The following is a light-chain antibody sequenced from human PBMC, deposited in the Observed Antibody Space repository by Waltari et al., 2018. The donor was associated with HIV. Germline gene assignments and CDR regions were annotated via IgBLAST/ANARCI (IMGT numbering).Light chain of an antibody. V-gene: IGKV3-20*01. Sequence: ENVWTQSPGTLSLSPGERATLSCRASQFVSNSHLAWYRQKPGQPPELLIYATSSRATGVPDRFSGSGSGTDFTLTISRLEPGDFVVYYCQQYATSPVTFGPGTKVHL. CDR2: ATS. CDR3: QQYATSPVT. CDR1: QFVSNSH. J-gene: IGKJ3*01.